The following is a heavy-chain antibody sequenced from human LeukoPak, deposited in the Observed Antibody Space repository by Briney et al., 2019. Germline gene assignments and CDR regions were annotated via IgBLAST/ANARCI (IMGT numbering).Heavy chain of an antibody. Sequence: GGSLRLSCTASGFTFGDYAMSWFRQAPGKGLEWVGFIRSKAYGGTTEYATSVKGRFTISRDDSKSIAYQQMNSLKTEDTAVYYCTRGGGSSNFDYWGQGTLVTVSS. V-gene: IGHV3-49*03. CDR1: GFTFGDYA. D-gene: IGHD1-26*01. CDR2: IRSKAYGGTT. J-gene: IGHJ4*02. CDR3: TRGGGSSNFDY.